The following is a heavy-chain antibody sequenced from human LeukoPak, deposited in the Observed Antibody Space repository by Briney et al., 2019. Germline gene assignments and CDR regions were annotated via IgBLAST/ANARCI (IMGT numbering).Heavy chain of an antibody. CDR3: ARGMIYGDHGWEVDY. Sequence: SETLSLTCAVYGGSFSGYYWSWIRQPPGKGLEWIGEINHSGSTNYNPSLKSRVTISVDTSKNQFSLKLSSVTAADTAVYYCARGMIYGDHGWEVDYWGQGTLVTVSS. J-gene: IGHJ4*02. CDR2: INHSGST. V-gene: IGHV4-34*01. CDR1: GGSFSGYY. D-gene: IGHD4-17*01.